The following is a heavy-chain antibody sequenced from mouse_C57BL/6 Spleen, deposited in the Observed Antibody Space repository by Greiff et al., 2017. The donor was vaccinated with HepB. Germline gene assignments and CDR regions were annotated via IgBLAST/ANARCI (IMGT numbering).Heavy chain of an antibody. Sequence: QVHLKQPGAELVRPGTSVKLSCKASGYTFTSYWMHWVKQRPGQGLEWIGVIDPSDSYTNYNQKFKGKATLTVDTSSSTAYMQLSSLTSEDSAVYYCARGGLVTLAMDYWGQGTSVTVSS. J-gene: IGHJ4*01. CDR3: ARGGLVTLAMDY. V-gene: IGHV1-59*01. CDR1: GYTFTSYW. D-gene: IGHD2-12*01. CDR2: IDPSDSYT.